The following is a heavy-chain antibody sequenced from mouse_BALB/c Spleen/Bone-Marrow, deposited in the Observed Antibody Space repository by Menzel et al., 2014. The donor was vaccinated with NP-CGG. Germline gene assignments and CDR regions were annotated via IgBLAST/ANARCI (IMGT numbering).Heavy chain of an antibody. J-gene: IGHJ2*01. CDR1: GFTFSSYY. D-gene: IGHD1-1*01. CDR3: AGSYYGSTFDY. Sequence: EVQGVESGGGLVKLGGSLKLSCAASGFTFSSYYMSWVRQTPEKRLESVAAINSYGGSTYYPDTVKGRFTISRDNAKNTLYLQMSSLKSEDTALYYCAGSYYGSTFDYWGQGTTLTVSS. V-gene: IGHV5-6-2*01. CDR2: INSYGGST.